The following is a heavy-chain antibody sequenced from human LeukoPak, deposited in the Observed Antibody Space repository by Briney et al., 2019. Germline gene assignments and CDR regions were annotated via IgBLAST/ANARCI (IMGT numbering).Heavy chain of an antibody. CDR2: INHSGST. Sequence: SETLSLTCAVYGGSFSGYYWSWIRQPPGKGLEWIGEINHSGSTNYNPSLKSRVTISVDTSKNQFSLKLSSVTAADTAVYYCARDFRGGYDFWSGYYTPYYLDYWGQGTLVTVSP. CDR1: GGSFSGYY. V-gene: IGHV4-34*01. D-gene: IGHD3-3*01. J-gene: IGHJ4*02. CDR3: ARDFRGGYDFWSGYYTPYYLDY.